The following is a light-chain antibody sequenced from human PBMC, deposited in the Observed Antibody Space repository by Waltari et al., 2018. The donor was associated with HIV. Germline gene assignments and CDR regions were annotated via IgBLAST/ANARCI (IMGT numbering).Light chain of an antibody. CDR3: QAWDSNTGGYVL. J-gene: IGLJ2*01. CDR1: KLGDQY. CDR2: HDN. V-gene: IGLV3-1*01. Sequence: SYELTQAPSVSVSPGQTASIICSGDKLGDQYASWYHQRPGQSPVLVMYHDNKRPSGLPERFSGSNSGNTVTLTISGTQAIDEGDYYCQAWDSNTGGYVLFGGGTKLTVL.